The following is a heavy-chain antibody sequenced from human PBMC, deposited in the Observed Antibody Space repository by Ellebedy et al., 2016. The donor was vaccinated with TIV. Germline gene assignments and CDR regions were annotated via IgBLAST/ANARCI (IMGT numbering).Heavy chain of an antibody. Sequence: MPGGSLRLSCTVSGGSLSNFYWSWIRQPPGTGLEWIGHIYYSGSTNYNPSLKSRVTISIDTSKNQFSLRLTSVNAADTAVYYCANNCGDHYWGQGTLVTVSS. CDR2: IYYSGST. D-gene: IGHD4-17*01. V-gene: IGHV4-59*01. CDR3: ANNCGDHY. CDR1: GGSLSNFY. J-gene: IGHJ4*02.